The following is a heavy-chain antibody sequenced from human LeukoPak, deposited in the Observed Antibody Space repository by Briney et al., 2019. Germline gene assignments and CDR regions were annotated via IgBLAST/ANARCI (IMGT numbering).Heavy chain of an antibody. J-gene: IGHJ4*02. Sequence: GGSLRLSCTAYDFTFSRYSMNWVRQAPGKGLEWVSYISGTSAIIYYADSVEGRFTVSRDNDKSSLYLQMNSLRVEDTAVYYCARGEEGYFDSGSYRPFDFWGQGTLVIVSS. CDR3: ARGEEGYFDSGSYRPFDF. D-gene: IGHD3-10*01. V-gene: IGHV3-48*04. CDR2: ISGTSAII. CDR1: DFTFSRYS.